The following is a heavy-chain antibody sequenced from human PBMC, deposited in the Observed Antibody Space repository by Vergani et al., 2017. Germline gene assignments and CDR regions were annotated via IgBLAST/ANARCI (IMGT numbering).Heavy chain of an antibody. Sequence: EVQLVQSGADVQKPGESLKISCQISGYSFTNYWIGWVRQMPGKGLEWMGIIHPADSDTRYSPSFQGQVTISVDKSISTAYLQRSSLRASDSAMYYCARLYGRDSSGSKYFDYWGQGTLVTVSS. D-gene: IGHD3-22*01. J-gene: IGHJ4*02. CDR3: ARLYGRDSSGSKYFDY. V-gene: IGHV5-51*01. CDR1: GYSFTNYW. CDR2: IHPADSDT.